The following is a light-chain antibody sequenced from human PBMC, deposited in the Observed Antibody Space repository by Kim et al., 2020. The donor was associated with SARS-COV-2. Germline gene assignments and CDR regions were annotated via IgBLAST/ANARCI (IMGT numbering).Light chain of an antibody. J-gene: IGKJ1*01. CDR2: GAS. Sequence: DIQMAQSPCSLSASVGDRVTITCRASQGISNSLAWYRQKPGKVPMLLIYGASTLRSGVPSRFRGSGSGTDFTLTISSLQPEDAATYYCQKYNSAPWTFGQGTKVEIK. CDR3: QKYNSAPWT. CDR1: QGISNS. V-gene: IGKV1-27*01.